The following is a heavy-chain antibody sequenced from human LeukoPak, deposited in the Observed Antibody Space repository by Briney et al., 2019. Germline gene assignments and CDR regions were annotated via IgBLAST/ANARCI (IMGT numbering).Heavy chain of an antibody. CDR3: ARKRLFHPEIYYDFWSGDDAFDI. D-gene: IGHD3-3*01. CDR2: IIPIFGTA. J-gene: IGHJ3*02. V-gene: IGHV1-69*13. Sequence: ASVKVSCKASGGTFSSYAISWVRQAPGQGLEWMGGIIPIFGTANYAQKFQGRVTITADESTSTAYMELSSLRSEDTAVYYCARKRLFHPEIYYDFWSGDDAFDIWGQGTMVTVSS. CDR1: GGTFSSYA.